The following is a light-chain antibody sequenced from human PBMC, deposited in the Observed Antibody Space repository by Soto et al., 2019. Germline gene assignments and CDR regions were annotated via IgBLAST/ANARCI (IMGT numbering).Light chain of an antibody. CDR1: RSNIGNNY. CDR3: EPWDRGLRGVV. Sequence: QSVLTQPPSVSAAPGQKVTISCSGSRSNIGNNYVSWYQQFPGTAPKLLIYDSNKRPSGIPDRFSGSKSGTSATLGVTGLQTGDDADYYCEPWDRGLRGVVFGAGTKLIVL. CDR2: DSN. J-gene: IGLJ2*01. V-gene: IGLV1-51*01.